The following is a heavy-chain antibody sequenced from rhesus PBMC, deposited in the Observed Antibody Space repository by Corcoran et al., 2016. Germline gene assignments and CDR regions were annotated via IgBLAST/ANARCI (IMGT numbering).Heavy chain of an antibody. V-gene: IGHV3-11*01. J-gene: IGHJ4*01. CDR1: GFTGSSYW. Sequence: EVQLAESGGGLVQPGGSLRLSCAASGFTGSSYWMSWVRQTPGKGLEWLSVIYGCTMYYGDSGDGRLTGSRDNAENSLYLQMNILRAEDTAVYYCTRNSNYQDKLGYYFDYWGQGVLVTVSS. CDR2: IYGCTM. CDR3: TRNSNYQDKLGYYFDY. D-gene: IGHD4-23*01.